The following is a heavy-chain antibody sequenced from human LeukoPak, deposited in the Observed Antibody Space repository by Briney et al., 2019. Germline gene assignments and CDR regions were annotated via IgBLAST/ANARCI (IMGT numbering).Heavy chain of an antibody. CDR2: IIPIFGTA. J-gene: IGHJ6*02. D-gene: IGHD3-16*02. Sequence: SVKVSCNSSGDAFSIYANSWMRQAPGQGLEWMGGIIPIFGTANYAQKFQGRVTITADESTSTPYMELSSLRSEDTAVYYCATPLGYYVWGSCRQCFKGMDVWGQGTTVTVSS. V-gene: IGHV1-69*13. CDR1: GDAFSIYA. CDR3: ATPLGYYVWGSCRQCFKGMDV.